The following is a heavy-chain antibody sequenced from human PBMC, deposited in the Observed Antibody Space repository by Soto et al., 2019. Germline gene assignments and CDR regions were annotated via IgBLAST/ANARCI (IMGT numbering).Heavy chain of an antibody. CDR1: GGTFSSYA. J-gene: IGHJ4*02. Sequence: GASVKVSCKASGGTFSSYAISWVRQAPGQGLEWMGGIIPIFGTANYAQKFQGRVTITADKFTSTAYMELSSLRSEDTAVYYCAINPDCSGGSCYLTFDYWGQGTLVTVSS. V-gene: IGHV1-69*06. D-gene: IGHD2-15*01. CDR2: IIPIFGTA. CDR3: AINPDCSGGSCYLTFDY.